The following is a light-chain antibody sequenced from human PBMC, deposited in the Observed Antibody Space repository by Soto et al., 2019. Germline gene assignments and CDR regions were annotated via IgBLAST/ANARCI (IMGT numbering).Light chain of an antibody. CDR1: QSVLTN. V-gene: IGKV3-15*01. CDR3: QQYNKWPPLT. J-gene: IGKJ4*01. CDR2: GAS. Sequence: EIVMTQSPATLSVSPGERATLSCRASQSVLTNLAWYQQKPGQAPRLLIYGASTRATGIPARFSGSGSGTEFTLTITSLQSEDFAVYYCQQYNKWPPLTFGEGTKVEIK.